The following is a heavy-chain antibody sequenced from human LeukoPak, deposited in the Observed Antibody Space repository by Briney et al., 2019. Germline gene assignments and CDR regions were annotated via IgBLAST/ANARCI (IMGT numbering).Heavy chain of an antibody. CDR3: ASSGRFRPPVY. Sequence: SETPSLTCAVYGGSFSGYYWSWIRQPPGKGLEWIGEINHSGSTNYNPSLKSRVTTSVDTSKNQFSLKLSSVTAADTAVYYCASSGRFRPPVYWGQGTLVTVSS. D-gene: IGHD3-10*01. CDR1: GGSFSGYY. J-gene: IGHJ4*02. CDR2: INHSGST. V-gene: IGHV4-34*01.